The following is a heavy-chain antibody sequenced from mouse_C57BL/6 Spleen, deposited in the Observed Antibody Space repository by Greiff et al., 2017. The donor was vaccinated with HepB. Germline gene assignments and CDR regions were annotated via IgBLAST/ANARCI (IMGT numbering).Heavy chain of an antibody. CDR3: ARGDYGNSDY. CDR1: GYTFTSYW. J-gene: IGHJ2*01. Sequence: VQLQQPGAELVMPGASVKLSCKASGYTFTSYWMHWVKQRPGQGLEWIGEIDPSDSYTNYNQKFKGKSTLTVDKSPSTAYMQLSSLTSEDSAVYYCARGDYGNSDYWGQGTTLTVSS. CDR2: IDPSDSYT. D-gene: IGHD2-1*01. V-gene: IGHV1-69*01.